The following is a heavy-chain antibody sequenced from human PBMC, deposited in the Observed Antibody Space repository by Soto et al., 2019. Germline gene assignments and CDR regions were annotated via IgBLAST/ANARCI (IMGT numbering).Heavy chain of an antibody. V-gene: IGHV3-23*01. D-gene: IGHD6-19*01. CDR3: AKDRGGFTSGWEFFDF. J-gene: IGHJ4*02. CDR1: GVAFSFYS. Sequence: EVVLLESGGGLVQPGGSLRLSCEVSGVAFSFYSMSWVRQAPGKGLEWVASISGNGGTTYCAASGKGRFTFSRDNSKNTVYLQMNSLRGEDTAVYYCAKDRGGFTSGWEFFDFWGQGTLVTVSS. CDR2: ISGNGGTT.